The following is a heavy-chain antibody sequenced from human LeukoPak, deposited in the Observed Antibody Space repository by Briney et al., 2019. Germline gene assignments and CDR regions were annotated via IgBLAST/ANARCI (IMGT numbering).Heavy chain of an antibody. CDR2: IKSKADGETI. J-gene: IGHJ4*02. D-gene: IGHD1-20*01. CDR1: GFTFTNAW. V-gene: IGHV3-15*07. Sequence: GGSLRLSCAASGFTFTNAWMNWVRQAPGKGLEWVGRIKSKADGETIDYAAPVKGRFTFSRDDSKNMLYLQMNSLKSEDTAVYYCSSLTSRGLSDSWGQGTLVTVSS. CDR3: SSLTSRGLSDS.